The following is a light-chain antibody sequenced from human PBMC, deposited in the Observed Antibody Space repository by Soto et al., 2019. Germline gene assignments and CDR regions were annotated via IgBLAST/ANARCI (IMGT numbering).Light chain of an antibody. Sequence: EIVLTQSPGTLSLSPGDRATLSCRASQSVSSGYLAWYQQTPGPPPKLLIYATSYRATGIPDRFSGSGSGTDFTLSISRLEPEDFAVYYCQQYGSSPYTFGQGTKVEIK. CDR1: QSVSSGY. V-gene: IGKV3-20*01. CDR3: QQYGSSPYT. J-gene: IGKJ2*01. CDR2: ATS.